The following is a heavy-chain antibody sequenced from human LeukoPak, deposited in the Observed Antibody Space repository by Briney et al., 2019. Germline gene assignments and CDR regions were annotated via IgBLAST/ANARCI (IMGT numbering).Heavy chain of an antibody. Sequence: SETLSLTCTVSGXSISSYYWSWIWQPPGKGLESIGYIYYSGTTNYNPSLKSRVTISVDTSKNQFSLKLSSVTASDTAVYYCAREDYCSGGSCYSGYFQHWGQGTLVTVSS. CDR2: IYYSGTT. D-gene: IGHD2-15*01. CDR1: GXSISSYY. V-gene: IGHV4-59*01. J-gene: IGHJ1*01. CDR3: AREDYCSGGSCYSGYFQH.